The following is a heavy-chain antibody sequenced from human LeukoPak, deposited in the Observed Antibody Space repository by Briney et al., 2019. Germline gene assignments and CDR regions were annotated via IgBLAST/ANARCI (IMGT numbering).Heavy chain of an antibody. CDR1: GFNLNRFW. Sequence: GGSLRLSCGGSGFNLNRFWMHWVRQAPGKGLEWVSRIKNDGWTTTYADSVKGRFTISRDNAKNTVYLQMNSLRADDTAIYYCTTEAGAAPDWYFDVWGRGTLVTVSS. CDR2: IKNDGWTT. J-gene: IGHJ2*01. D-gene: IGHD6-19*01. V-gene: IGHV3-74*01. CDR3: TTEAGAAPDWYFDV.